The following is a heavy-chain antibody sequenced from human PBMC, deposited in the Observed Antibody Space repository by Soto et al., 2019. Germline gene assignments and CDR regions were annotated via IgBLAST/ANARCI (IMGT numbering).Heavy chain of an antibody. CDR1: GFTFSDYY. J-gene: IGHJ4*02. V-gene: IGHV3-11*01. CDR2: ISSSGSTI. CDR3: ARGRQQLVHRVTATPDY. Sequence: GGSLRLSCAVSGFTFSDYYMSWIRQAPGKGLEWVSYISSSGSTIYYADSVKGRFTISRDNAKNSLYLQMNSLRAEDTAVYYCARGRQQLVHRVTATPDYWGQGTLVTVSS. D-gene: IGHD6-13*01.